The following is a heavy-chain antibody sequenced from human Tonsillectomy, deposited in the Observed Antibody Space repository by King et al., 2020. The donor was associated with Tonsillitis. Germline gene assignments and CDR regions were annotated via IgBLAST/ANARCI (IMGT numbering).Heavy chain of an antibody. CDR3: ARDYWKNAFDI. J-gene: IGHJ3*02. Sequence: VQLVESGGGVVQPGRSLRLSCAASGFTFSSYAMHWVRQAPGKGLEWVAVISYDGSNKYYADSVKGRFPISRDNSKNTLYLQMNSLRADDTAVYYCARDYWKNAFDIWGQGTMVTVSS. CDR2: ISYDGSNK. D-gene: IGHD1-1*01. CDR1: GFTFSSYA. V-gene: IGHV3-30-3*01.